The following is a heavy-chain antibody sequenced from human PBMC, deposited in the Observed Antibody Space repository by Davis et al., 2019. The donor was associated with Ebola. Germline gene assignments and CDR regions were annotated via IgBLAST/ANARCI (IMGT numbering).Heavy chain of an antibody. J-gene: IGHJ5*02. CDR3: ARLIGSYPSWFDP. CDR2: INSDGSST. Sequence: HTGGSLRLSCAASGFTFSSYWMHWVRQAPGKGLVWVSRINSDGSSTSYADSVKGRFTISRDNAKNSLYLQMNSLRAEDTAVYYCARLIGSYPSWFDPWGQGTLVTVSS. V-gene: IGHV3-74*01. CDR1: GFTFSSYW. D-gene: IGHD1-26*01.